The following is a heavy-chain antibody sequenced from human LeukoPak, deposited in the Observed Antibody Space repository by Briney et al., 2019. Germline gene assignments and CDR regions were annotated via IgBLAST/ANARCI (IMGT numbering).Heavy chain of an antibody. Sequence: SETLSLTCTVSGGSISSYYWSWIRQPPGKGLEWIGYIYYSGSTNYNPSLKSRVTISVDTSKNQFSLKLSSVTAADTAVYYCARGGWSTGWFDPWGQGTLVTVSS. D-gene: IGHD6-19*01. CDR2: IYYSGST. V-gene: IGHV4-59*01. J-gene: IGHJ5*02. CDR3: ARGGWSTGWFDP. CDR1: GGSISSYY.